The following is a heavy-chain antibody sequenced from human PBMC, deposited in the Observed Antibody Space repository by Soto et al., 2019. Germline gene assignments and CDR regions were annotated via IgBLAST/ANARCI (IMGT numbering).Heavy chain of an antibody. Sequence: ASVKVSYKASGYTFTSYAMHWVRQAPGQRLEWMGWINAGNGNTKYSQKFQGRVTITRDTSASTAYMELSSLRSEDTAVYYCAREAKLLWFGELLYTYNWFDPWGQGTLVTVSS. D-gene: IGHD3-10*01. CDR1: GYTFTSYA. V-gene: IGHV1-3*01. J-gene: IGHJ5*02. CDR2: INAGNGNT. CDR3: AREAKLLWFGELLYTYNWFDP.